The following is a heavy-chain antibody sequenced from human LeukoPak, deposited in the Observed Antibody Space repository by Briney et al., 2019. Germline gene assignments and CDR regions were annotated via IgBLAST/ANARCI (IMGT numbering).Heavy chain of an antibody. CDR1: GGSISSYY. D-gene: IGHD3-3*01. V-gene: IGHV4-4*07. Sequence: SETLSLTCTVPGGSISSYYWSWIRQPAGKGLGWIARIYTSGSTNYNPSLKCRVSMSVDTSTNPLSLSLSSVTAADTAVYYCVSTAYNDFWSGRPGYFDYWGQGALVTVSS. J-gene: IGHJ4*02. CDR2: IYTSGST. CDR3: VSTAYNDFWSGRPGYFDY.